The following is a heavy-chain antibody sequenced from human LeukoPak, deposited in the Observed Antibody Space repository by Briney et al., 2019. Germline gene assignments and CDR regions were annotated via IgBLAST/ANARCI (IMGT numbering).Heavy chain of an antibody. D-gene: IGHD3-3*01. CDR2: IYYSGGT. CDR3: ARGPTVLRFLEWFSEYYYGMDV. Sequence: SETLSLTCTVSGGSISSYYWSWIRQPPGKGLEWIGYIYYSGGTNYNPSLKSRVTISVDTSKNQFSLKLSSVTAADTAVYYCARGPTVLRFLEWFSEYYYGMDVWGQGTTVTVSS. CDR1: GGSISSYY. V-gene: IGHV4-59*01. J-gene: IGHJ6*02.